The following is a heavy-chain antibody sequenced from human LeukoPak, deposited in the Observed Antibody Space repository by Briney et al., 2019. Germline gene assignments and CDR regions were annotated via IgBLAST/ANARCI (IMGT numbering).Heavy chain of an antibody. Sequence: PGRSLRLSCAASGFTFSSYGMHWVRQAPGKGLEWVAVIWYDGSNKYYADSVKGRFTISRDNSKNTLYLQMNSLRAEDTAVYYCAKDGDYSSYHYWGQGTLVTVSS. CDR2: IWYDGSNK. V-gene: IGHV3-33*06. CDR1: GFTFSSYG. CDR3: AKDGDYSSYHY. D-gene: IGHD6-19*01. J-gene: IGHJ4*02.